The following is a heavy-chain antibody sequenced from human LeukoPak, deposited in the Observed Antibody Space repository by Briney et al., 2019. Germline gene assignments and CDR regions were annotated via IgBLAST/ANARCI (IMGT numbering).Heavy chain of an antibody. CDR2: MSSRRGYI. V-gene: IGHV3-21*01. CDR3: AASIAYRSSWFADY. CDR1: RFTFTYYS. J-gene: IGHJ4*02. D-gene: IGHD6-13*01. Sequence: PGGSLRLSCAPARFTFTYYSMNWVRQAPRKGLEWVSSMSSRRGYIYYADSVKGRLTLPTDNGKNSLYLRMSSLRAEDTGLYYCAASIAYRSSWFADYWGQGTLVTV.